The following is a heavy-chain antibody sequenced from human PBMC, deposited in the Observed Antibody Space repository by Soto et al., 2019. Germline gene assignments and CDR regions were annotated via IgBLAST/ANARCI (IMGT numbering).Heavy chain of an antibody. D-gene: IGHD3-10*01. CDR1: GFSLTTGRMG. V-gene: IGHV2-26*01. J-gene: IGHJ6*04. Sequence: SGPTLVNPTETLTLTCNVSGFSLTTGRMGVSWIRQPPGKALEWLAHIFSDAERSYSRSLQGRLTVSKVGSGSHVGLTMTKMHPVDKGNYFCVRMNVEFYSFYYAMDVWGKGTTVTVSS. CDR2: IFSDAER. CDR3: VRMNVEFYSFYYAMDV.